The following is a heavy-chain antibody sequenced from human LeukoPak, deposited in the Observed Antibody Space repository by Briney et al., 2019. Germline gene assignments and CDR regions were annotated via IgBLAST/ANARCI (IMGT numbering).Heavy chain of an antibody. J-gene: IGHJ4*02. CDR2: IIPIFGTA. CDR3: ARDANAVFDY. CDR1: GGTFSSYA. Sequence: ASVKVSCKASGGTFSSYAISWVRQAPGQGLEWMGGIIPIFGTANYAQKFQGRVTITADESTSTAYMELRSLRSDDTAVYYCARDANAVFDYWGQGTLVTVSS. V-gene: IGHV1-69*01.